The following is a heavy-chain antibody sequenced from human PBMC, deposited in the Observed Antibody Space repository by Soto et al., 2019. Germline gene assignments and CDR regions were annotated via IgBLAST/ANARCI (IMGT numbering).Heavy chain of an antibody. J-gene: IGHJ4*02. CDR2: IYCDDDK. V-gene: IGHV2-5*02. D-gene: IGHD6-19*01. CDR1: GFSLNTGGLG. CDR3: ARRRGGFGGGWTTPDFDY. Sequence: QITLKESGPTVVKPTQTLTLTCSLSGFSLNTGGLGVGWIRQTPGKALEWLAVIYCDDDKSWNPSLRDRLTINRDASDDQVVLTVTNMDPVDTGTYYCARRRGGFGGGWTTPDFDYWGQGTLVTVSS.